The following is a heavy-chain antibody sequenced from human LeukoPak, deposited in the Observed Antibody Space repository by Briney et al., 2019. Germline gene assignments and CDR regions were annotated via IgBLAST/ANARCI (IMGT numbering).Heavy chain of an antibody. J-gene: IGHJ1*01. CDR1: GITFDSYA. D-gene: IGHD2-21*02. CDR3: VKEKLAYCGGDCFGEYFQD. Sequence: GGSLRLSCAAAGITFDSYAMSWVRQAPGKGLEWISVISGSGGRTSYADSVKGRFIISRNNSKNTPHLQTHSLRAEDTAVYYCVKEKLAYCGGDCFGEYFQDWGQGTLVTVSS. V-gene: IGHV3-23*01. CDR2: ISGSGGRT.